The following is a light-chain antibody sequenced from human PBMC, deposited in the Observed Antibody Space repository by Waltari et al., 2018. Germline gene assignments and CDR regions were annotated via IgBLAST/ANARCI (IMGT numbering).Light chain of an antibody. CDR3: SSYTTSDTLI. Sequence: QSALTQPASVSGSPGQSLTISCTGTSRDVGGYNYVPWYHQHPGGAPRLMIYGVTNRPSGVSIRFSGSKSGNTASLTISGLQPEDEAYYYCSSYTTSDTLIFAGGTKLTVL. CDR1: SRDVGGYNY. CDR2: GVT. V-gene: IGLV2-14*03. J-gene: IGLJ2*01.